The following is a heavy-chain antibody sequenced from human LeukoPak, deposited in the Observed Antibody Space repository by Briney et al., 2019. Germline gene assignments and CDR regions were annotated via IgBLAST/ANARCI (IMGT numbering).Heavy chain of an antibody. CDR3: ARDPPNGRDAFDI. D-gene: IGHD4/OR15-4a*01. V-gene: IGHV1-46*01. Sequence: ASVKVSCKASGYTFTSYYMHWVRQAPGQGLEWMGIINPSGGSTSYAQKFQGRVTMTRDTSISTAYMELSRLRSDDTAVYYCARDPPNGRDAFDIWGQGTMVTVSS. J-gene: IGHJ3*02. CDR1: GYTFTSYY. CDR2: INPSGGST.